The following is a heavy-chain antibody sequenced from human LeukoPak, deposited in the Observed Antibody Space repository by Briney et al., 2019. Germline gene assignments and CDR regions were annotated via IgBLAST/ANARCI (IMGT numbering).Heavy chain of an antibody. CDR1: GFTFSSYW. Sequence: GGSLRLSCAASGFTFSSYWMSWVRQAPGKGLEWVANIKQDGSEKYYVDSVKGRFTISRDNAKNSLYLQMNGLRAEDTAVYYCARASETYYYGSGSYLRDGIDCWGQGTLVTVSS. V-gene: IGHV3-7*01. J-gene: IGHJ4*02. D-gene: IGHD3-10*01. CDR3: ARASETYYYGSGSYLRDGIDC. CDR2: IKQDGSEK.